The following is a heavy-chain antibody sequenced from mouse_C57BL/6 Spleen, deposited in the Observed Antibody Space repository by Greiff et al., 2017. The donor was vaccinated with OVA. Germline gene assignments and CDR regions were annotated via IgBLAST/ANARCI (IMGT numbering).Heavy chain of an antibody. D-gene: IGHD1-1*01. J-gene: IGHJ2*01. CDR3: ARTITTVVATDY. CDR1: GYAFSSYW. Sequence: ESGAELVKPGASVKISCKASGYAFSSYWMNWVKQRPGQGLEWIGQIYPGDGDTNYNGKFKGKATLTADKSSSTAYMQLSSLTSEDSAVYFCARTITTVVATDYWGQGTTLTVSS. V-gene: IGHV1-80*01. CDR2: IYPGDGDT.